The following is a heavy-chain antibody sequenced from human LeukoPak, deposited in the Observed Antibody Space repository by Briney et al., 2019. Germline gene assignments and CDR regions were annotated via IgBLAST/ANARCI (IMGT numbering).Heavy chain of an antibody. J-gene: IGHJ3*02. V-gene: IGHV4-61*02. D-gene: IGHD2-2*01. CDR2: IYTSGST. CDR3: ARDFEGHCSSTSCLRSDAFDI. Sequence: SETLSLTCTVSGGSISSGSYYWSWIRQPAGKGLEWIGRIYTSGSTNYNPSLKSRVTISVDTSKNQFSLKLSSVTAADTAVYYCARDFEGHCSSTSCLRSDAFDIWGQGTMVTVSS. CDR1: GGSISSGSYY.